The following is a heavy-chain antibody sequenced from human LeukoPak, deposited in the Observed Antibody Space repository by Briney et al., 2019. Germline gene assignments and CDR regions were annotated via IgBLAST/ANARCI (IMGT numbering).Heavy chain of an antibody. CDR3: ARPTLVQYGGFDY. CDR2: INPTGGST. Sequence: ASVKVSCKASGYTFPSYFMHWVRQAPGQGLEWMGIINPTGGSTTYAQKFQGRVTMTRDTSTSTVYMELSSLRSEDTAVYYCARPTLVQYGGFDYWGQGTLVTVSS. J-gene: IGHJ4*02. D-gene: IGHD4-23*01. CDR1: GYTFPSYF. V-gene: IGHV1-46*01.